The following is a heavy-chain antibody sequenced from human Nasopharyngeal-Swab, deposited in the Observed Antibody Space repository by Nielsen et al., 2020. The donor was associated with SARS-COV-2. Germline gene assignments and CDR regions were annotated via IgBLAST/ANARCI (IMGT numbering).Heavy chain of an antibody. D-gene: IGHD6-13*01. J-gene: IGHJ3*02. CDR2: IKSKTDGGTT. CDR3: TTRRGWSSSWNDAFDI. V-gene: IGHV3-15*01. Sequence: WIRQPPRKGLEWVGRIKSKTDGGTTDYAAPVKGRFTISRDDSKNTLYLQMNSLKTEDTAVYYCTTRRGWSSSWNDAFDIWGQGTMVTVSS.